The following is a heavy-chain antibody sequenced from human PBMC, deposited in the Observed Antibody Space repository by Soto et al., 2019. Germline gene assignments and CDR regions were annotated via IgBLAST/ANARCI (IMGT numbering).Heavy chain of an antibody. J-gene: IGHJ4*02. Sequence: PGGSLRLSCAVSGFSFHSYAMSWVRQAPGKGLEWVSTISGSGSTTYYADSVKGRFTISRDNSKNTLYLQMNSLRGEDTAIYYCAKVGSGWYYFDYWGQGTLVTVSS. CDR1: GFSFHSYA. CDR2: ISGSGSTT. V-gene: IGHV3-23*01. D-gene: IGHD6-19*01. CDR3: AKVGSGWYYFDY.